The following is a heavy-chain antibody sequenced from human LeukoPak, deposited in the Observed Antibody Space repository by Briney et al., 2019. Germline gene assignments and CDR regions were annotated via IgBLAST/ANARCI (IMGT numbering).Heavy chain of an antibody. J-gene: IGHJ4*02. CDR3: ATGGWYLAY. V-gene: IGHV3-7*01. D-gene: IGHD6-19*01. CDR2: IKEDGSEK. CDR1: GFAFGSYW. Sequence: GGSLRLSCAASGFAFGSYWMSWVRQAPGKGLEWVANIKEDGSEKYYLDSVKGRISIFRDNAKNSLYLQINSLKVEDRAVYYCATGGWYLAYWGQGTQVTVSS.